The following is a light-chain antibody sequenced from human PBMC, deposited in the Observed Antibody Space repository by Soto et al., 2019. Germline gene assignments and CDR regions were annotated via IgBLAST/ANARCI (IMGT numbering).Light chain of an antibody. V-gene: IGLV2-8*01. CDR1: SSDVGGYNY. CDR2: EVS. Sequence: SVLTQPPSASGSPGQSVTISCTGTSSDVGGYNYVSWYQQHPGKAPKFMIYEVSKRPSGVPDRFSGSKSGNTASLTVSGLQAEDEADYYCSSYAGSNNYVFGTGTKVTDL. J-gene: IGLJ1*01. CDR3: SSYAGSNNYV.